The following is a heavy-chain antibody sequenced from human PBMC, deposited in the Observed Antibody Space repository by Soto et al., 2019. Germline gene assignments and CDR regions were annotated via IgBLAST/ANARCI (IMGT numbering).Heavy chain of an antibody. CDR3: ARDLNIAARHHYYYGMDV. V-gene: IGHV3-30-3*01. CDR1: GFTFSSYA. CDR2: ISYDGSNK. D-gene: IGHD6-6*01. J-gene: IGHJ6*02. Sequence: QVQLVESGGGVVQPGRSLRLSCAASGFTFSSYAMHWVRQAPGKGLEWVAVISYDGSNKYYADSVKGRFTISRDNSKNTLYLQMNSLRAEDTAVYYCARDLNIAARHHYYYGMDVWGQGTTVTVSS.